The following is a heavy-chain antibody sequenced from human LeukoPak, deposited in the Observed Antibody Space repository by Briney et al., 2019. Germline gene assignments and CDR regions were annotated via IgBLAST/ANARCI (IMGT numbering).Heavy chain of an antibody. CDR1: RGSFSGYY. Sequence: SETLSLTCAVYRGSFSGYYWSWIRQPAGKGLEWIGHVYTSGSTKYNPSLMSRVAMSVDTSKNQFSLKLSSVTAADTAVYYCARVNYYDSSGARFDSWGQGTLVTVSS. D-gene: IGHD3-22*01. J-gene: IGHJ4*02. CDR2: VYTSGST. V-gene: IGHV4-59*10. CDR3: ARVNYYDSSGARFDS.